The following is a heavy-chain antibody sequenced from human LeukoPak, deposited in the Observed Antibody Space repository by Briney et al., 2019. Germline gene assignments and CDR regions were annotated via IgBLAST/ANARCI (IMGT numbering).Heavy chain of an antibody. CDR2: IYSGGST. CDR1: GFTFDDYA. J-gene: IGHJ4*02. Sequence: GGSLRLSCAASGFTFDDYAMHWVRQAPGKGLEWVSVIYSGGSTYYADSVKGRFTISRDNSKNTLYLQMNSLRAEDTAVYYCARGVAAAGTADYWGQGTLVTVSS. D-gene: IGHD6-13*01. V-gene: IGHV3-53*01. CDR3: ARGVAAAGTADY.